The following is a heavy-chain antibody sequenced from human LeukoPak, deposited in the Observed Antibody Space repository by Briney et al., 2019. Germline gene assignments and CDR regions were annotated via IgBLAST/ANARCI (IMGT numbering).Heavy chain of an antibody. CDR3: ARSRLAAASYYYYYMDV. J-gene: IGHJ6*03. CDR1: GGTFSSYA. CDR2: IIPIFGTA. V-gene: IGHV1-69*05. Sequence: GASVKVSCKASGGTFSSYAISWVRQAPGQGLEWMGGIIPIFGTANYAQKFQGRVTMTRDTSTSTVYMELSSLRSEDTAVYYCARSRLAAASYYYYYMDVWGKGTTVTVSS. D-gene: IGHD6-13*01.